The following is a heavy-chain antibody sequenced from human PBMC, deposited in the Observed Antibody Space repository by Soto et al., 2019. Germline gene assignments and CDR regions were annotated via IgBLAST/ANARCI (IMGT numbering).Heavy chain of an antibody. Sequence: PSETLSLTCTVSGGSISSYYWSWIRQPPGKGLEWIGYIYYSGSTNYNPSLKSRVTISVDTSKNQFSLKLSSVTAADTAVYYCARATYYDFWSGYFYFDYWGQGTLVTVSS. CDR3: ARATYYDFWSGYFYFDY. D-gene: IGHD3-3*01. CDR1: GGSISSYY. CDR2: IYYSGST. J-gene: IGHJ4*02. V-gene: IGHV4-59*01.